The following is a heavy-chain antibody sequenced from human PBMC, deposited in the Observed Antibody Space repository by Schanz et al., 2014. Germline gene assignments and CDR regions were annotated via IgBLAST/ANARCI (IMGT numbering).Heavy chain of an antibody. Sequence: EVQLVESGGGLVQPGGSLRLSCAASGFTFRSFAMTWVRQSPGKGLDWVSAISGSGGSAYYADSVKGRFTISRDNSKNTLYLQMNSLRAEDTAVYYCAKDSNYDGSGYNDAFDIWGQGTMVTVSS. CDR1: GFTFRSFA. CDR2: ISGSGGSA. V-gene: IGHV3-23*04. D-gene: IGHD3-22*01. CDR3: AKDSNYDGSGYNDAFDI. J-gene: IGHJ3*02.